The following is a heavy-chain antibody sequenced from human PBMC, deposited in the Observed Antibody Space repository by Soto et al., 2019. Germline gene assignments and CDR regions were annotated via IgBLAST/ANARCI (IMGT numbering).Heavy chain of an antibody. D-gene: IGHD1-26*01. CDR3: ATRGIVGPIY. CDR2: VYHNGNT. J-gene: IGHJ4*02. CDR1: DGSINNGDW. V-gene: IGHV4-4*02. Sequence: QVQLQESGTGLVEPSGTLSLTCNVYDGSINNGDWCSWVRQPPGKGLEWIGEVYHNGNTNYNASLKSRFTVSVDKSRNQFSLRLTSVTPADTAVYYCATRGIVGPIYWGQGTLGTVSS.